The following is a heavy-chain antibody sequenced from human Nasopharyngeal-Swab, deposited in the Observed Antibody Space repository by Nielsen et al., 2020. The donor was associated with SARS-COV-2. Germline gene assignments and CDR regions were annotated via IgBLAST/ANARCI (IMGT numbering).Heavy chain of an antibody. J-gene: IGHJ6*03. Sequence: WIRQHPGKGLEWIGEIYHSGSTNYNPSLKSRVTISVDKSKNQFSLKLSSVTAADTAVYYCARERLGYCSSTSCYGGERYYYYYYMGVWGKGTTVTVSS. D-gene: IGHD2-2*01. CDR3: ARERLGYCSSTSCYGGERYYYYYYMGV. CDR2: IYHSGST. V-gene: IGHV4-4*02.